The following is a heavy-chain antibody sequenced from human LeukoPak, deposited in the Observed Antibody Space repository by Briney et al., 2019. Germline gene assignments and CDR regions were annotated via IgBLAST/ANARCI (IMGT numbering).Heavy chain of an antibody. CDR3: TTERLCDAFDI. Sequence: GGSLRLSCAASGFTFSSYEMNWVRQAPGKGLEWVGRIKSKTDGGTTDYAAPVKGRFTISRDDSKNTLYLQMNSLKTEDTAVYYCTTERLCDAFDIWGQGTMVTVSS. CDR2: IKSKTDGGTT. CDR1: GFTFSSYE. V-gene: IGHV3-15*01. J-gene: IGHJ3*02.